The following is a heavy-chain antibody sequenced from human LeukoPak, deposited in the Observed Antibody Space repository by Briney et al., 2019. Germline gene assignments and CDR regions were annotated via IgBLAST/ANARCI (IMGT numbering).Heavy chain of an antibody. Sequence: GASVKVSCKASGGTFSSYAISWVRQAPGQGLEWMGGIIPIFGTANYAQKFQGRVTITTDESTSTAYMELSSLRSEDTAVYYCARVQWLAPQYYFDHWGQGTLVTVSS. V-gene: IGHV1-69*05. J-gene: IGHJ4*02. CDR2: IIPIFGTA. D-gene: IGHD6-19*01. CDR3: ARVQWLAPQYYFDH. CDR1: GGTFSSYA.